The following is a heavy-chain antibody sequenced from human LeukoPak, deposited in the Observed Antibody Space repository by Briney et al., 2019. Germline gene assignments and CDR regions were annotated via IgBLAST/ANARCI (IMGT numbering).Heavy chain of an antibody. J-gene: IGHJ6*02. CDR3: AKVGMQLWNYYYYYGMDV. Sequence: GGSLRLSCAVSGFSLSNYAMSWVRQAPGKGLEWVSAISGSGGSTYYADSVKGRFTISRDNSKNTLYLQMNSLRAEDTAVYYCAKVGMQLWNYYYYYGMDVWGQGTTVTVSS. CDR1: GFSLSNYA. CDR2: ISGSGGST. V-gene: IGHV3-23*01. D-gene: IGHD5-18*01.